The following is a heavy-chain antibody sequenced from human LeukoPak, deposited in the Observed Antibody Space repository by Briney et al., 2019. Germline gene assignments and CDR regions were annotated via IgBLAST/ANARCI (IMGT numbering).Heavy chain of an antibody. J-gene: IGHJ4*02. D-gene: IGHD6-13*01. CDR1: GYSISSGYY. V-gene: IGHV4-38-2*02. CDR3: ARLREYSSSWMRGYYFDY. Sequence: SETLSLTCTVSGYSISSGYYWGWIRQPPGKGLEWIGSIYHSGSTNYNPSLKSRVTISVDTSKNQFSLRLSSVTAADTAVYYCARLREYSSSWMRGYYFDYWGQGTLATVSS. CDR2: IYHSGST.